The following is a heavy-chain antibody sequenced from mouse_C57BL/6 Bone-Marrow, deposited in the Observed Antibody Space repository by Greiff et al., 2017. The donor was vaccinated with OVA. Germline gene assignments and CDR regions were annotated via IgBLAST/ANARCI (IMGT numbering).Heavy chain of an antibody. J-gene: IGHJ4*01. CDR2: IDPSDSYT. CDR3: AREGLQAMDY. Sequence: QVQLQQPGAELVMPGASVKLSCKASGYTFTSYWMHWVKQRPGQGLEWIGEIDPSDSYTNYNQKFKGKSTLTVDKSSSTAYMQLSSLTSEDSAVYYCAREGLQAMDYWGQGTSVTGSS. CDR1: GYTFTSYW. D-gene: IGHD3-1*01. V-gene: IGHV1-69*01.